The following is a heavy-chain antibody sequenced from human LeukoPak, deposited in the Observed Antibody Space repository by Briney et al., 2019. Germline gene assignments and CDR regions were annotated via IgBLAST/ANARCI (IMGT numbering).Heavy chain of an antibody. CDR1: GGSISSGSYY. Sequence: SETLSLTCTVSGGSISSGSYYWSWIRQPAGKGLEWIGRIYTSGSTNYNPSLKSRVTISVDTSKNQFSLKLSSVTAADTAVYYCARDTGYYDILTGRARGRYFDLWGRGTLVTVSS. CDR2: IYTSGST. CDR3: ARDTGYYDILTGRARGRYFDL. D-gene: IGHD3-9*01. J-gene: IGHJ2*01. V-gene: IGHV4-61*02.